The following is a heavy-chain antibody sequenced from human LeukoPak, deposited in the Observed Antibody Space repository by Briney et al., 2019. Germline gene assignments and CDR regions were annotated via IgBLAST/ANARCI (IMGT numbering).Heavy chain of an antibody. D-gene: IGHD3-10*01. CDR3: ARVSAAFRFGEALDY. J-gene: IGHJ4*02. V-gene: IGHV3-7*01. CDR2: IKQDGREK. CDR1: GFPFSSYR. Sequence: GGSLRLSCTASGFPFSSYRMSWVRQAPGKGLEWVANIKQDGREKYSVHPVKGRYTISRDNATNPPYLQINSRRAHDPALISCARVSAAFRFGEALDYGGQGTLVTVPA.